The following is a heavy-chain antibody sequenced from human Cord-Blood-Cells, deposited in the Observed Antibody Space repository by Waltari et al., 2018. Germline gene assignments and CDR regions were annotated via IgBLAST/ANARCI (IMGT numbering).Heavy chain of an antibody. CDR1: GFSLSTSGVV. Sequence: QITLTESGPTLVKPTQTLTLTCTFSGFSLSTSGVVVGWIRQPPGTALGWLALIYWDDDKRDSPTLKSRLTITKDTSKNQVVLTMTNMDPVDTATYYCAHSVDCSSTSCLSSPSNRRDAFDIWGQGTMVTVSS. D-gene: IGHD2-2*01. J-gene: IGHJ3*02. CDR2: IYWDDDK. CDR3: AHSVDCSSTSCLSSPSNRRDAFDI. V-gene: IGHV2-5*02.